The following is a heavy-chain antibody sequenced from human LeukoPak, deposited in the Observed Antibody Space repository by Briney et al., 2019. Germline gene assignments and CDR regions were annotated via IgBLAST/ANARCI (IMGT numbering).Heavy chain of an antibody. Sequence: GGSLSLSCAASGFTFSTYAMSWVRQAPGRGLEWVSAISGSGGSTYYADSVKGRFTISRDNSKNTLYLQMNSLRAEDTAVYYCAMTTTDDAFDIWGQGTMVTVSS. J-gene: IGHJ3*02. CDR1: GFTFSTYA. CDR2: ISGSGGST. CDR3: AMTTTDDAFDI. V-gene: IGHV3-23*01. D-gene: IGHD1-26*01.